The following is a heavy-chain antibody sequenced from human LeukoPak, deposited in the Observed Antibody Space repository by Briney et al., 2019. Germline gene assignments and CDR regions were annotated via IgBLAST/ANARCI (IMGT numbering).Heavy chain of an antibody. CDR1: GYTFTSYY. CDR2: INPTGGST. V-gene: IGHV1-46*01. D-gene: IGHD5-24*01. CDR3: ARVRDGYNDAFDI. J-gene: IGHJ3*02. Sequence: ASVKVSCKASGYTFTSYYMHWVRQAPGQGLEWMGLINPTGGSTGYAQKFQGRVTMTRDMSTSTVYMELSSLRSEDTAVYFCARVRDGYNDAFDIWGQGTMVTVSS.